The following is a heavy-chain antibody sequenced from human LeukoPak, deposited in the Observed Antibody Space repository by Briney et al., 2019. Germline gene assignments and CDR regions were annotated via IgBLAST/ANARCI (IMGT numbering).Heavy chain of an antibody. D-gene: IGHD6-19*01. CDR2: ISSSGSTI. CDR1: GFTFSDYY. CDR3: ARDIPLAGRELFDY. Sequence: PGGSLRLSCAASGFTFSDYYMSWIRQAPGKGLEWVSYISSSGSTIYYADSVKGRFTISSDNAKNSLYLQMNSLRAEDTAVYYCARDIPLAGRELFDYWGQGTLVTVSS. V-gene: IGHV3-11*04. J-gene: IGHJ4*02.